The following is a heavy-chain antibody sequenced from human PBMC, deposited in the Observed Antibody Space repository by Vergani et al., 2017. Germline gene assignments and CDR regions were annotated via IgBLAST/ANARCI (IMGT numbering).Heavy chain of an antibody. Sequence: EVQLVESGGGLVQPGGSLRLSCAASGFTFSSYDMHWVRQATGKGLEWVSAIGTAGDTYYPGSVKGRFTISRENAKNSLYLQMNSLRAGDTAVYYCARDAPGSRECDYWGQGTLVTVSS. CDR3: ARDAPGSRECDY. CDR1: GFTFSSYD. J-gene: IGHJ4*02. V-gene: IGHV3-13*01. D-gene: IGHD3-3*01. CDR2: IGTAGDT.